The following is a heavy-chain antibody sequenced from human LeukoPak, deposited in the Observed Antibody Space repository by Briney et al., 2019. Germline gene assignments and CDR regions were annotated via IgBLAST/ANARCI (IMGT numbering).Heavy chain of an antibody. V-gene: IGHV4-59*01. D-gene: IGHD1-26*01. J-gene: IGHJ4*02. Sequence: KSSETLSLTCTVSGGSISSYYWSWIRQPPGKGLEWIGYIYYSGSTNYNPSLKSRVTISVGTSKNQFSLKLSSVTAADTAVYYCAREDGSGSYSNFDYWGQGTLVTVSS. CDR3: AREDGSGSYSNFDY. CDR1: GGSISSYY. CDR2: IYYSGST.